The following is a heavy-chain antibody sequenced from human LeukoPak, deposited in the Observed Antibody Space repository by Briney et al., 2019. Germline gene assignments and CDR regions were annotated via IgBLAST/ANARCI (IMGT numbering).Heavy chain of an antibody. D-gene: IGHD3-3*01. V-gene: IGHV1-69*13. J-gene: IGHJ4*02. CDR2: IIPIFGTA. Sequence: ASVKVSCKASGYTFTSYGISWVRQAPGQGLEWMGGIIPIFGTANYAQKFQGRVMITADESTSTAYMELSSLRSEDTAVYYCASYVLRFLEWCFDYWGQGTLVTVSS. CDR3: ASYVLRFLEWCFDY. CDR1: GYTFTSYG.